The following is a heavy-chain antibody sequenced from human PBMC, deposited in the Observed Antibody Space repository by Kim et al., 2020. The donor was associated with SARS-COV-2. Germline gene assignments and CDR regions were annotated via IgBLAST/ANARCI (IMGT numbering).Heavy chain of an antibody. D-gene: IGHD3-10*01. V-gene: IGHV4-34*01. CDR1: GGSFSGYY. J-gene: IGHJ6*02. CDR2: INHSGST. Sequence: SETLSLTCAVYGGSFSGYYWSWIRQPPGKGLEWIGEINHSGSTNYNPSLKSRVTISVDTSKNQFSLKLSSVTAADTAVYYCARVSMVRGVIGPYYYYGMDVWGQGTTVTVSS. CDR3: ARVSMVRGVIGPYYYYGMDV.